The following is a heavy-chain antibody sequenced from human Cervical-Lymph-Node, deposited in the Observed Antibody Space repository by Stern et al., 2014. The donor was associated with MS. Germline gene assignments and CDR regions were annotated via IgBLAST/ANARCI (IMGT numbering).Heavy chain of an antibody. CDR1: GFTFSDYY. CDR2: ISKSGDAK. Sequence: VQLLESGGGLVKPGGSLRLSCVASGFTFSDYYMAWMRQAPGKGLEWVSHISKSGDAKNYADSVKGRFTISRDNAKNSLFLQMNSLRAEDTAVYYCARVRGSYAFDFWGQGTLVTVSS. J-gene: IGHJ4*02. V-gene: IGHV3-11*01. CDR3: ARVRGSYAFDF. D-gene: IGHD3-16*01.